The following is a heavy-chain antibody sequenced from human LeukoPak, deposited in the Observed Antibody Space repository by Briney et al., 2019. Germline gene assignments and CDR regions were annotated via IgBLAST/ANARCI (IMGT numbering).Heavy chain of an antibody. V-gene: IGHV1-8*01. J-gene: IGHJ1*01. CDR2: MNPNSGIT. Sequence: ASVKVSCKASGYTFTSHDINWVRQATGQGLEWMGWMNPNSGITGYAQKFQGRVTMTRNTSISTAYMELSSLRSEDTAVYYCARGLRDSSGREYFQHWGQGTLVTVSS. CDR1: GYTFTSHD. D-gene: IGHD3-22*01. CDR3: ARGLRDSSGREYFQH.